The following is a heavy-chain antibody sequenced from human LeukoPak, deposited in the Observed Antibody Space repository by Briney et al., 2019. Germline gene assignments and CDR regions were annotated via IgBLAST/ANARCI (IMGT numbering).Heavy chain of an antibody. V-gene: IGHV4-61*01. CDR2: VYYSGRT. Sequence: PSETLSLTCTVSGGSVSSDSYYWHWIRKSPGKGLGWVGFVYYSGRTKYNPSLKSRVTISIDTSKNQVSLNLRSVTAADTAIYFCVREASTSYYDSSGYYRQTETFDVWGQGTMVTVSS. CDR3: VREASTSYYDSSGYYRQTETFDV. J-gene: IGHJ3*01. D-gene: IGHD3-22*01. CDR1: GGSVSSDSYY.